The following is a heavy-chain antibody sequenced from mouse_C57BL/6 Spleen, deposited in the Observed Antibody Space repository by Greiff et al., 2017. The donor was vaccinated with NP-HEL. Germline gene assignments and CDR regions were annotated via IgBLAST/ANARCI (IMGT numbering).Heavy chain of an antibody. V-gene: IGHV6-3*01. CDR3: TGDDGYFHWYFDV. Sequence: EVKVEESGGGLVQPGGSMKLSCVASGFTFSNYWMNWVRQSPEKGLEWVAQIRLKSDNYATHYAESVKGRFTISRDDSKSSVYLQMNNLRAEDTVIYYCTGDDGYFHWYFDVWGTGTTVTVSS. CDR1: GFTFSNYW. CDR2: IRLKSDNYAT. J-gene: IGHJ1*03. D-gene: IGHD2-3*01.